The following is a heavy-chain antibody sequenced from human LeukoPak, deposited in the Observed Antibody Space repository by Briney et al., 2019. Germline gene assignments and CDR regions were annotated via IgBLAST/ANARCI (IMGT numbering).Heavy chain of an antibody. V-gene: IGHV3-7*01. Sequence: SGGSLRLSCAASGFTFSRYWMSWVRQAPGKGLQWVANIKQDGSEKYYVDSVKGRFTISRDNAKNSLYLQMNSLRAEDTAVYYCARECRYSSSSDYWGQGTLVTVSS. CDR1: GFTFSRYW. D-gene: IGHD6-6*01. CDR2: IKQDGSEK. CDR3: ARECRYSSSSDY. J-gene: IGHJ4*02.